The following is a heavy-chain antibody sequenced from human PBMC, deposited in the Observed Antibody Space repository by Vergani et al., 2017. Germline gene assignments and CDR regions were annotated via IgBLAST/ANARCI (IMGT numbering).Heavy chain of an antibody. CDR3: ARDRVAAPDYYYYGMDV. J-gene: IGHJ6*02. CDR2: IYYSGST. Sequence: QVQLQESGPGLVKPSQTLSLTCTVSGGSISSGGYYWSWIRQPPGKGLEWIGYIYYSGSTNYNPSLKSRVTISVDTSKNQFSLKLSSVTAADTAVYYCARDRVAAPDYYYYGMDVWGQGTTVTVSS. V-gene: IGHV4-61*08. CDR1: GGSISSGGYY. D-gene: IGHD2-15*01.